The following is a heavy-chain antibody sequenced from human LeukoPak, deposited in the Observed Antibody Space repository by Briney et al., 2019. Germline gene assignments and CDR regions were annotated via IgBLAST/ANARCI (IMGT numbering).Heavy chain of an antibody. D-gene: IGHD3-22*01. CDR1: GFTFSSYW. Sequence: PGGSLRLSCAASGFTFSSYWMSWVRQAPGKGLEWVANIKEDGGEKYYVDSVKGRFTISRDNEKNSLYLQMNSLRAEDTAVHYCAGDSSGYKLGAFDIWGQGTMVTVSS. J-gene: IGHJ3*02. CDR3: AGDSSGYKLGAFDI. V-gene: IGHV3-7*01. CDR2: IKEDGGEK.